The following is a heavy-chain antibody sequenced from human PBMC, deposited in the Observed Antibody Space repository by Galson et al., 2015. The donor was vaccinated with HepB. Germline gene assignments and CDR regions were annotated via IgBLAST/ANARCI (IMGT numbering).Heavy chain of an antibody. V-gene: IGHV3-48*03. CDR2: IDSRANTV. CDR3: ARCDYYYGRSY. Sequence: SLRLSCAASGFIFSSYEMNWVRQAPGKGLEWVPYIDSRANTVYYADSVKGRFTVSRDNAKNSLYLQMNNVRAEDTAVYYCARCDYYYGRSYWGRGTLVTVSS. CDR1: GFIFSSYE. D-gene: IGHD3-10*01. J-gene: IGHJ4*02.